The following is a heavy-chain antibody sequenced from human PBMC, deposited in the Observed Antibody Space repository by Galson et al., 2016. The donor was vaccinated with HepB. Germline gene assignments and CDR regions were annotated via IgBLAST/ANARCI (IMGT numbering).Heavy chain of an antibody. CDR3: AKASGGDYFFQY. CDR1: GFIFEDYA. V-gene: IGHV3-43D*03. Sequence: SLRLSCAGSGFIFEDYALHWVRQPPGKGLEWVSLISWDGSITFYADSVKGRFTISRDNSKNSLYLQMDSLRPEDAAFYYCAKASGGDYFFQYWGQGSRVTVSS. J-gene: IGHJ4*02. D-gene: IGHD1-26*01. CDR2: ISWDGSIT.